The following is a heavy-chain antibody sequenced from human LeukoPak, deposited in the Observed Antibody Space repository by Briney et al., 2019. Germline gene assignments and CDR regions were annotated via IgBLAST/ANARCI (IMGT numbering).Heavy chain of an antibody. J-gene: IGHJ4*02. V-gene: IGHV3-15*01. Sequence: WIRQPPGKGLEWVGRIKSKADGGTIDYAAPVKGRFTISRDNSKNTLYLQMNSLRAEDTAVYYCARRAGAYSHPYDYWGQGTLVTVSS. CDR2: IKSKADGGTI. D-gene: IGHD4/OR15-4a*01. CDR3: ARRAGAYSHPYDY.